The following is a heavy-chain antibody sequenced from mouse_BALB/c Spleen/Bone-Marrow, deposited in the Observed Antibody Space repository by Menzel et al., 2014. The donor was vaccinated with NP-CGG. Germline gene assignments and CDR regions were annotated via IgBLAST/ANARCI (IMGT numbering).Heavy chain of an antibody. J-gene: IGHJ4*01. CDR1: GYTFTSYV. D-gene: IGHD1-1*01. Sequence: VQLQQSGPELVKPGASVKMSCKASGYTFTSYVIHWVKQKPGQGLEWIGYINPYNDGTKYNEKFKGKATLTSDKSSSTAYMELSSLASEDSAVYYCTRWGISYNNGSSTYAMDYWGQGTSVTVSS. V-gene: IGHV1-14*01. CDR2: INPYNDGT. CDR3: TRWGISYNNGSSTYAMDY.